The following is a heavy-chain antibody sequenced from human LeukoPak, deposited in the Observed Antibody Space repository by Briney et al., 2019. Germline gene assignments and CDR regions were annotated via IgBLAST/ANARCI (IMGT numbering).Heavy chain of an antibody. J-gene: IGHJ4*02. V-gene: IGHV1-2*02. CDR1: GYIFTNYG. D-gene: IGHD6-19*01. CDR3: ARVYSSGWYGAFYYFDY. CDR2: INPNSGGT. Sequence: ASVKVSCKASGYIFTNYGISWVRQAPGQGLEWMGWINPNSGGTNYAQKFQGRVTMTRDTSISTAYMELSRLRSDDTAVYYCARVYSSGWYGAFYYFDYWGQGTLVTVSS.